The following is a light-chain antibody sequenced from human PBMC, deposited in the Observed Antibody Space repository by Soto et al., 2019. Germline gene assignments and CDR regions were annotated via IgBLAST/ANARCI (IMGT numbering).Light chain of an antibody. V-gene: IGKV3-20*01. Sequence: EIVLTQSPGTLSLSPGERATLSCRASQSVTSNFLAWYQQKPGQAPRLLIYGASNRATGIPDRFSGSGSGTDFTLTISRLEPEDFAVYYCQQYGCSLRTFGQGTKVEIK. CDR1: QSVTSNF. CDR3: QQYGCSLRT. J-gene: IGKJ1*01. CDR2: GAS.